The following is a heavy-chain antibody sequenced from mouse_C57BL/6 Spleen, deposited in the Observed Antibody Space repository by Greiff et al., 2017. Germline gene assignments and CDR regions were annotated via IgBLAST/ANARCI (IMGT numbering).Heavy chain of an antibody. CDR3: ARGTTVVNAY. CDR2: IYPRSGNT. D-gene: IGHD1-1*01. Sequence: QVQLQQSGAELARPGASVKLSCKASGYTFTSYGISWVKQRPGQGLEWIGEIYPRSGNTYYNEKFKGKATLTADKSSSTAYMELRSLTSEDSAVCFCARGTTVVNAYWGQGTLVTVSA. J-gene: IGHJ3*01. V-gene: IGHV1-81*01. CDR1: GYTFTSYG.